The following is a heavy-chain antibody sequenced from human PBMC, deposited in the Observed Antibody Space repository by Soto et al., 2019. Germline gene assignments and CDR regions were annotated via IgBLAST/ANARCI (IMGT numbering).Heavy chain of an antibody. Sequence: GGSLRLSCAASGFTFSSYSMNWVRQAPGKGLEWVSSISSSSSYIYYADSVKGRFTISRDNAKNSLYLQMNSLRAEDTAVYYCARDFEGRAFDMWGQGTMVTVSS. CDR1: GFTFSSYS. CDR3: ARDFEGRAFDM. D-gene: IGHD3-9*01. V-gene: IGHV3-21*01. CDR2: ISSSSSYI. J-gene: IGHJ3*02.